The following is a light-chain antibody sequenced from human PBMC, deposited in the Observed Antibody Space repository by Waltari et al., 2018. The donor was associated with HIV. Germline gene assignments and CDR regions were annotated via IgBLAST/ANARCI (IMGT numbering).Light chain of an antibody. V-gene: IGLV1-47*01. J-gene: IGLJ3*02. CDR2: RNN. CDR3: AAWDDSLSGWV. CDR1: SSNIGGNY. Sequence: QSVLTQPPSASETPGQRVTISCSGSSSNIGGNYVHWYQNLPGTAPKLLIYRNNQRPSGVPDRFSGSKSGASASLAISGLRSEDEADYYCAAWDDSLSGWVFGGGTKLTVL.